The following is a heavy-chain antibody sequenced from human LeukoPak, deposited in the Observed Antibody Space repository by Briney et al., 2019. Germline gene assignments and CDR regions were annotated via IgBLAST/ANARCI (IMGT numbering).Heavy chain of an antibody. CDR2: INHSGST. Sequence: SETLSLTCAVCGGTFSGYYWSWIRQAPGKGLEWVGEINHSGSTNYHPSLKSRVAISVDTSKNQFSLKLSSVTAADTAVYYCARGRSSWDDYFEYWGGEPWSPSPQ. CDR1: GGTFSGYY. J-gene: IGHJ4*02. D-gene: IGHD1-26*01. V-gene: IGHV4-34*01. CDR3: ARGRSSWDDYFEY.